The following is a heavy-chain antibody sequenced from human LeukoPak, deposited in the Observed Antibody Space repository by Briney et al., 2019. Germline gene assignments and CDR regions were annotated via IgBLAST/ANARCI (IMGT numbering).Heavy chain of an antibody. CDR3: AREISGGMVYWLDP. V-gene: IGHV1-2*02. CDR2: INPNSGGT. D-gene: IGHD2-15*01. CDR1: GYTFTDYY. J-gene: IGHJ5*02. Sequence: ASVTVSCKASGYTFTDYYMHWVRQAPGQGLEWMGWINPNSGGTNYAQKFQGRVTMTRDTSISTAYMELSRLRSDDTAVYYCAREISGGMVYWLDPWGQGTLVTVSS.